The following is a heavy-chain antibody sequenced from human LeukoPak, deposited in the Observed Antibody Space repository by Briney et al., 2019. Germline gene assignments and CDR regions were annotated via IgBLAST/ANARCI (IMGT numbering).Heavy chain of an antibody. D-gene: IGHD2-2*01. V-gene: IGHV3-30*02. CDR2: IQYDGSNK. J-gene: IGHJ4*02. CDR3: ARPAGVVPAAPFDY. Sequence: GGSLRLSCAASGFTFSSYAMHWVRQAPGKGLGWVAFIQYDGSNKYYADSVKGRFTISRDNSKNTLYLQMNSLRAEDTAVYYCARPAGVVPAAPFDYWGQGTLVTVSS. CDR1: GFTFSSYA.